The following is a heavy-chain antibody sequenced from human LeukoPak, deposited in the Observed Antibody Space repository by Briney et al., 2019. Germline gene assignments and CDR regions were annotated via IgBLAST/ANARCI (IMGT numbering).Heavy chain of an antibody. CDR3: ARDDVGITAAGSV. V-gene: IGHV4-38-2*02. J-gene: IGHJ4*02. CDR1: GYSISSGYY. D-gene: IGHD6-13*01. Sequence: SETLSLTCTVSGYSISSGYYWGWIRQPPGKGLEWIGSIYHSGSTYYNPSLKSRVTISVDTSKNQFSLKLSSVTAADTAVYYCARDDVGITAAGSVWGQGTLVTVSS. CDR2: IYHSGST.